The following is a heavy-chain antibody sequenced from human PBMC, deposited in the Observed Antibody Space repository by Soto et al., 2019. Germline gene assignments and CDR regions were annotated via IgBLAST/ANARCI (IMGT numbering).Heavy chain of an antibody. D-gene: IGHD4-17*01. J-gene: IGHJ4*02. Sequence: ASVKVSCKASGYTFTSYYMHWVRQAPGQGLEWMGIIYASDISTNYAQRFQDRVTMTSDMSTSTVYMELSSLRPEDTAIYYCAGVYCHYGFDDWGQATLVTVSS. V-gene: IGHV1-46*01. CDR2: IYASDIST. CDR1: GYTFTSYY. CDR3: AGVYCHYGFDD.